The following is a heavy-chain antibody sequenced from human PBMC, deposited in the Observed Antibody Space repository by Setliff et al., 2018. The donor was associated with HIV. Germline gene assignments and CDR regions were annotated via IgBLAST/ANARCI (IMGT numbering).Heavy chain of an antibody. D-gene: IGHD2-21*01. CDR2: INPNSSDT. Sequence: ASVKVSCKASGYTFTDYYIHWVRQAPGQGLEWMGWINPNSSDTNYAQKLQGRVTMTTDTSTSTAYMELRSLRSDDTAVYYCARVKVVIATFYYMDVWGKGTTVTVSS. CDR3: ARVKVVIATFYYMDV. V-gene: IGHV1-2*02. CDR1: GYTFTDYY. J-gene: IGHJ6*03.